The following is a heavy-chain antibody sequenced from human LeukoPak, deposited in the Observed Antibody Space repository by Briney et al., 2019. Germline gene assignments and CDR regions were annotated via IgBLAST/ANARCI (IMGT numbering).Heavy chain of an antibody. J-gene: IGHJ6*03. CDR3: ARGGGAGPYSSSSKGTYYYYYMDV. D-gene: IGHD6-6*01. CDR2: INPSDGST. V-gene: IGHV1-46*01. Sequence: GASVKVSCKASGYTFTSYYMHWVRQAPGQGLEWMGIINPSDGSTNYAQKFQGRVTITRDMSTSTVYMELSSLRSEDTAVYYCARGGGAGPYSSSSKGTYYYYYMDVWGKGTTVTVSS. CDR1: GYTFTSYY.